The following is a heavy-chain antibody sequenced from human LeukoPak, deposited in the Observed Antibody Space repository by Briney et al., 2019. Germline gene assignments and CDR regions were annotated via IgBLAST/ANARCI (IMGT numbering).Heavy chain of an antibody. CDR2: INPNSGGT. J-gene: IGHJ6*03. V-gene: IGHV1-2*02. CDR1: GYTFTGYY. D-gene: IGHD3-22*01. Sequence: ASVKVSCKASGYTFTGYYMHWVRQAPGQGLECMGWINPNSGGTNYAQKFQGRVTMTRDTSISTAYMELSRLRSDDTAVYYCARGIVVRLPLYMDVWGRGTTVTVSS. CDR3: ARGIVVRLPLYMDV.